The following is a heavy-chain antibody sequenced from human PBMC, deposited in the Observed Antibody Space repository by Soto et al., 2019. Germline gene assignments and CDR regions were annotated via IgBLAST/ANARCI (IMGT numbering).Heavy chain of an antibody. Sequence: PGGSLRLSCAAAGFTFSSYGMHWVRQAPGKGLEWVAVISYDGRNKYYADAVKGRFTISRDNPKNTLYLQMSSLRAEDTAVYYCVKDGSSGWPYFYDMDVWGQGTTVTVSS. J-gene: IGHJ6*02. CDR2: ISYDGRNK. CDR3: VKDGSSGWPYFYDMDV. CDR1: GFTFSSYG. D-gene: IGHD6-19*01. V-gene: IGHV3-30*18.